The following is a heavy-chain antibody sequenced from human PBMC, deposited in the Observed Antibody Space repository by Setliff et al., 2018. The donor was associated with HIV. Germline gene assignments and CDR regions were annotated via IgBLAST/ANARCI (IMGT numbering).Heavy chain of an antibody. CDR2: IIPILGIP. CDR3: SVGAGGGGY. V-gene: IGHV1-69*10. J-gene: IGHJ4*02. D-gene: IGHD3-10*01. CDR1: GGTFTSYA. Sequence: SVKVSCKTPGGTFTSYAVGWVRQAPGQGLEWMGGIIPILGIPNFAQKFQGRITITADTSTSTAYMELSRLRSEDTAVYYCSVGAGGGGYWGQGTLVTVSS.